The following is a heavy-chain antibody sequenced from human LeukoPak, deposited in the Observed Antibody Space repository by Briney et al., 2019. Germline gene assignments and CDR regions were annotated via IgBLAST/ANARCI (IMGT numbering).Heavy chain of an antibody. CDR1: GYTLTELS. CDR2: FDPEDGET. D-gene: IGHD3-3*01. CDR3: ARGVRGTIFGVVIGPFAY. V-gene: IGHV1-24*01. J-gene: IGHJ4*02. Sequence: ASVKVSCKVSGYTLTELSMHWVRQAPGKGLEWMGGFDPEDGETIYAQKFQGRVTMTEDTSTDTAYMELSSLRSEDTAVYYCARGVRGTIFGVVIGPFAYWGQGTLVTVSS.